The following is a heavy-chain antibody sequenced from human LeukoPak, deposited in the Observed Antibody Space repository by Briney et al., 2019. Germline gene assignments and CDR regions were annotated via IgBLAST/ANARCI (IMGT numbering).Heavy chain of an antibody. D-gene: IGHD1-7*01. CDR1: CGSVSSGDYY. CDR3: ARAVGSSESNYFDP. V-gene: IGHV4-61*02. Sequence: SQTLSLTCTVSCGSVSSGDYYWSWIRQPAGKGLEWIGRIYTSGTTNYNPSLDSRVTILLDTSKNQFSLKLSSVTAADTAVYYCARAVGSSESNYFDPWGQGTLATVSS. CDR2: IYTSGTT. J-gene: IGHJ5*02.